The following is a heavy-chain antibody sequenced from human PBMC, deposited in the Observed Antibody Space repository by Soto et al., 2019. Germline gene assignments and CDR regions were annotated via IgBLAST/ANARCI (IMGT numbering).Heavy chain of an antibody. CDR1: GYTFTSYG. V-gene: IGHV1-18*01. Sequence: ASVKVSCKASGYTFTSYGISWVRQAPGQGLEWMGWISAYNGNTNYAQKLQGRVTMTTDTSTSTAYMELRSLRSDDTAVYYCARGLARSSLHYYDSSGYQGPPHYWGQGTLVTVSS. J-gene: IGHJ4*02. CDR3: ARGLARSSLHYYDSSGYQGPPHY. D-gene: IGHD3-22*01. CDR2: ISAYNGNT.